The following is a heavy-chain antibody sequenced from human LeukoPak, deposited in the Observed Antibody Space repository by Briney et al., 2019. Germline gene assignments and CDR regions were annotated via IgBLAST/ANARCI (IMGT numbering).Heavy chain of an antibody. CDR2: IYHSGST. CDR1: GGSISSGGYS. J-gene: IGHJ4*02. D-gene: IGHD6-13*01. V-gene: IGHV4-30-2*01. CDR3: ARAHSSSWTPFDY. Sequence: SETLSLTCTVSGGSISSGGYSWSWIRQPPGKGLEWIGYIYHSGSTYYNPSLKSRVTISVDRSKNQFSLKLSSVTAADTAVYYCARAHSSSWTPFDYWGQGTLVTVSS.